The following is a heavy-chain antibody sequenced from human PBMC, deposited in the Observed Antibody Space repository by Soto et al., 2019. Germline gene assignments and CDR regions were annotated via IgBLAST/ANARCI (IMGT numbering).Heavy chain of an antibody. CDR3: ARYDSSGYRLFDY. Sequence: GSLRLSCAASGFTFSSYEMNWVRQAPGKGLEWVSYISSSGSTIYYADSVKGRFTISRDNAKNSLYLQMNSLRAEDTAVYYCARYDSSGYRLFDYWGQGXLVTVYS. J-gene: IGHJ4*02. CDR1: GFTFSSYE. D-gene: IGHD3-22*01. CDR2: ISSSGSTI. V-gene: IGHV3-48*03.